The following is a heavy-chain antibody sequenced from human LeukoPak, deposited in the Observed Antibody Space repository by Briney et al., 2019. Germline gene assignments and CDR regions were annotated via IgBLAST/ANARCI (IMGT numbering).Heavy chain of an antibody. V-gene: IGHV1-46*01. CDR3: ARPKGDSSGYYDFDY. CDR1: GYTFTSYY. J-gene: IGHJ4*02. Sequence: GASVKVSCKASGYTFTSYYMHWVRQAPGQGLEWMGIINPSGGSTSYAQKLQGRVTMTRDMSTSTVYMELNSLRSEDTAVYYCARPKGDSSGYYDFDYWGQGTPVTVSS. D-gene: IGHD3-22*01. CDR2: INPSGGST.